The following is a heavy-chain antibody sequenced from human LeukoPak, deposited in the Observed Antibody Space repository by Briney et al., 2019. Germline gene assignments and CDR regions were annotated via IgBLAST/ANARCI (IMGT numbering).Heavy chain of an antibody. CDR1: GGSFSGYY. CDR3: ARGRGELELLP. J-gene: IGHJ5*02. Sequence: SETLSLTCAVYGGSFSGYYWSWIRQPPGKGLEWIGEINHSGSTNYNPSLKSRVTISVDTSKNQFSLKPSSVTAADTAVYYCARGRGELELLPWGQGTLVTVSS. D-gene: IGHD1-7*01. CDR2: INHSGST. V-gene: IGHV4-34*01.